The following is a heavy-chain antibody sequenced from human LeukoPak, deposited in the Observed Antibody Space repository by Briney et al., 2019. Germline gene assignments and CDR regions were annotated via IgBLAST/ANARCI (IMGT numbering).Heavy chain of an antibody. J-gene: IGHJ4*02. CDR3: AKPGDYYDSSGYRD. V-gene: IGHV3-23*01. Sequence: PGGSLRLSCAASGFTFSSYDMSWVRQAPGKGLEWISNISGSGDSTYYADSVKGRFTISRDNSKNTLYQQMNSVRAEDTAVYYCAKPGDYYDSSGYRDWGQGTLVTVFS. CDR1: GFTFSSYD. D-gene: IGHD3-22*01. CDR2: ISGSGDST.